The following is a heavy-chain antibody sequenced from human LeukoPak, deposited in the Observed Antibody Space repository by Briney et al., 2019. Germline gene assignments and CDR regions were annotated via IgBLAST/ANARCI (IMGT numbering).Heavy chain of an antibody. CDR3: ARSLVREPYSFDP. V-gene: IGHV1-8*01. CDR2: MNPNSGNT. D-gene: IGHD1-26*01. CDR1: GYTFTSYD. Sequence: ASVKVSCKASGYTFTSYDINWVRQATGQGLGWMGWMNPNSGNTGYAQKFQGRVTMTRNTSISTAYMELSSLRSEDTAVYYCARSLVREPYSFDPWGQGTLVTVSS. J-gene: IGHJ5*02.